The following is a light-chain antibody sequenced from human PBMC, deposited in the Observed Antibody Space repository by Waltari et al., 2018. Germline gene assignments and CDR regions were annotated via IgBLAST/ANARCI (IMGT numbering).Light chain of an antibody. J-gene: IGLJ1*01. CDR3: SSYTTSSAPGV. Sequence: QSALTQSASVSGSPGQSITISCSGTDSDVGAYDFVSLYQQHPGKAPHLIIYEVSNRPSGISNRFSASKSGNTASLTISGLQAEDEADYYCSSYTTSSAPGVFGTGTRVTVL. V-gene: IGLV2-14*01. CDR2: EVS. CDR1: DSDVGAYDF.